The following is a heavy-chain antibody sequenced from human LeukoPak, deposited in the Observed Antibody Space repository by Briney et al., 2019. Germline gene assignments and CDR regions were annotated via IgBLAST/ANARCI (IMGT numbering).Heavy chain of an antibody. CDR1: GYSLTSYW. CDR3: ARRPYDILTGSYYFDY. J-gene: IGHJ4*02. D-gene: IGHD3-9*01. Sequence: GESLKISCRGSGYSLTSYWIGWVRQMPGKGLEWMGIIYPGDSDTRYSPSFQGQVTISADKSISTAYLQWSSLKASDTAMYYCARRPYDILTGSYYFDYWGQGTLVTVSS. V-gene: IGHV5-51*01. CDR2: IYPGDSDT.